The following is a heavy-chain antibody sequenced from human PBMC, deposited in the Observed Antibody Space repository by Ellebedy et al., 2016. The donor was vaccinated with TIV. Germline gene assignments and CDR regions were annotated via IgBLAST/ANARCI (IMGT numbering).Heavy chain of an antibody. D-gene: IGHD2-21*01. Sequence: GESLKISCAASGFTFSSYDMHWVRQGTGKGLEWVSAIGTDGDTYYPGSVKGRFTISRENAKNSLYLKITSLRAEDTAVYYCARVRFGDTAVDYWGQGTLVTVSS. CDR3: ARVRFGDTAVDY. CDR1: GFTFSSYD. V-gene: IGHV3-13*01. J-gene: IGHJ4*03. CDR2: IGTDGDT.